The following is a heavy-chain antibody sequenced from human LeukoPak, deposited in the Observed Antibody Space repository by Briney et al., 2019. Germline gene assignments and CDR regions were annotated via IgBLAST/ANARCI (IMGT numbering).Heavy chain of an antibody. D-gene: IGHD5-12*01. CDR2: TSYDGSNK. CDR3: ARDVDIVATIGFDY. V-gene: IGHV3-30-3*01. CDR1: GFTFSSYA. Sequence: GGSLRLSCAASGFTFSSYAMHWVRQAPGKGLEWVAVTSYDGSNKYYADSVKGRFTISRDNSKNTLYLQMNSLRAENTAVYYCARDVDIVATIGFDYWGQGTLVTVSS. J-gene: IGHJ4*02.